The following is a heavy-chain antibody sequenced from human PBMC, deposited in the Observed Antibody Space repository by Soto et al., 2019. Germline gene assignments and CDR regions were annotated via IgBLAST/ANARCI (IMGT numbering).Heavy chain of an antibody. CDR2: VFHSGST. J-gene: IGHJ3*01. CDR3: AKVNHAFDV. D-gene: IGHD2-21*01. V-gene: IGHV4-31*03. Sequence: QVQLQESGPGLVKPSQTLSLTCTVSGDSISSGGYWSWIRQHPRKGLEGIGYVFHSGSTSYNPSLRRRVIISVDTSKYQFPLNLSSVTAADTAVYYCAKVNHAFDVWGQGTMVTVSS. CDR1: GDSISSGGY.